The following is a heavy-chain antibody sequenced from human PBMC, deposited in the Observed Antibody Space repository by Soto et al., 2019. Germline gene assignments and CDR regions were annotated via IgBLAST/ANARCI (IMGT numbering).Heavy chain of an antibody. CDR2: INHSGST. D-gene: IGHD3-16*02. Sequence: PSETLSLTCAVYGGSFSGYYWSWIRQPPGKGLEWIGEINHSGSTNYNPSLKSRVTISVDTSKNQFSLKLSSVTAEDTAVYYCAREFELRLGELSLTWLDPWGQGTLVIVSS. V-gene: IGHV4-34*01. J-gene: IGHJ5*02. CDR1: GGSFSGYY. CDR3: AREFELRLGELSLTWLDP.